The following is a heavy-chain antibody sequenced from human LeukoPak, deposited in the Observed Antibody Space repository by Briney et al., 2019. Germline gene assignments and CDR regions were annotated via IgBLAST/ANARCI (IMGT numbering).Heavy chain of an antibody. CDR3: ARGGYCSGGSCYSLDYFDY. Sequence: SETLSLTRTVSGGSISSYYWSWIRQPPGKGLEWIGYIYYSGSTNYNPSLKSRVTISVDTSKNQFSLKLSSVTAADTAVYYCARGGYCSGGSCYSLDYFDYWGQGTLVTVSS. J-gene: IGHJ4*02. CDR1: GGSISSYY. D-gene: IGHD2-15*01. CDR2: IYYSGST. V-gene: IGHV4-59*01.